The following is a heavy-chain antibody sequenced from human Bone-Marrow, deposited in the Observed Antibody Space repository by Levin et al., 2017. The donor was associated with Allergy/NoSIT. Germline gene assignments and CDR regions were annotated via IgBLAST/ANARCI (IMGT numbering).Heavy chain of an antibody. V-gene: IGHV3-30*04. CDR3: ARDWLAVAGPDYYDYGMDV. Sequence: LPGGSLRLSCAASGFTFSSYAMHWVRQAPGKGLEWVAVISYDGSNKYYADSVKGRFTISRDNSKNTLYLQMNSLRAEDTAVYYCARDWLAVAGPDYYDYGMDVWGQGTTVTVSS. CDR1: GFTFSSYA. J-gene: IGHJ6*02. CDR2: ISYDGSNK. D-gene: IGHD6-19*01.